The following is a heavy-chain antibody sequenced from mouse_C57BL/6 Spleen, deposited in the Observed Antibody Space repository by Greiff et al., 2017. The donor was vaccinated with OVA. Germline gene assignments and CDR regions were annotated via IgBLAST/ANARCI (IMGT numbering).Heavy chain of an antibody. J-gene: IGHJ3*01. CDR1: GYSFTDYN. V-gene: IGHV1-39*01. Sequence: VQLKESGPELVKPGASVKISCKASGYSFTDYNMNWVKQSNGKSLEWIGVINPNYGTTSYNQKFKGKATLTVDQSSSTAYMQLNSLTSEDSSVYYCAREGTGTWLFAYWGQGTLVTVSA. D-gene: IGHD4-1*01. CDR2: INPNYGTT. CDR3: AREGTGTWLFAY.